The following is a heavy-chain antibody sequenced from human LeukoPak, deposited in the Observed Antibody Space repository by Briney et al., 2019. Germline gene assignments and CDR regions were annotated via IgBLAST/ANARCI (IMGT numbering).Heavy chain of an antibody. D-gene: IGHD4-17*01. Sequence: SETLSLTCTVSGGSISSSSYYWGWIRQPPGKGLEWIGSIYYSGSTYYNPSLKSRVTISVDTSKNQFSLKLSSVTAADTAVYYCARHPDYGANDAFDIWGQGTMVTVSS. CDR3: ARHPDYGANDAFDI. CDR1: GGSISSSSYY. V-gene: IGHV4-39*01. CDR2: IYYSGST. J-gene: IGHJ3*02.